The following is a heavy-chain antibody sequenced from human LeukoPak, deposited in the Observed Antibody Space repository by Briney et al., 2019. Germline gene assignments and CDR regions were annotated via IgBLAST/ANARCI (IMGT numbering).Heavy chain of an antibody. Sequence: SVKVSCKASGGTFSSYAISWVRQAPGQGLEWMGGIIPIFGTANYAQKFQGRVTITTDESTSTAYMELSSLQPEETAVYYCARAAFRHYDSSGRLFDYWGQGTLVTVSS. CDR2: IIPIFGTA. CDR3: ARAAFRHYDSSGRLFDY. CDR1: GGTFSSYA. J-gene: IGHJ4*02. D-gene: IGHD3-22*01. V-gene: IGHV1-69*05.